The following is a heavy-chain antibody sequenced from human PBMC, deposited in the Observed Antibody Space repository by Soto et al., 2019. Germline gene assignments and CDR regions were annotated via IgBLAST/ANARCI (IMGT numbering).Heavy chain of an antibody. J-gene: IGHJ6*02. V-gene: IGHV2-26*01. CDR3: ARIWPVLYYYGMDV. Sequence: SGPTLVNPTETLTLTCTVSGFSLSNARMGVSWIRQPPGKALEWLAHIFSNDEKSYSTSLKSRLTISKDTSKSQVVLTMTNMDPVDTATYYCARIWPVLYYYGMDVWGQGTTVTVSS. CDR2: IFSNDEK. CDR1: GFSLSNARMG. D-gene: IGHD6-6*01.